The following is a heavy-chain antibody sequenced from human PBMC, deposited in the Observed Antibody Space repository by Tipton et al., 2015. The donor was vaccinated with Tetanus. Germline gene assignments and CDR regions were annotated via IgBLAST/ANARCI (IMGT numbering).Heavy chain of an antibody. D-gene: IGHD2-15*01. CDR3: AIETDCSGGSCFAGDFDT. CDR1: GFIFSSYG. J-gene: IGHJ4*02. CDR2: SWYDGTDK. V-gene: IGHV3-33*01. Sequence: SLRLSCAASGFIFSSYGIHWVRQAPGKGLEWVAVSWYDGTDKYYADSVKGRFTISRDNSKNTLYLQMNSLRAEGSAVFYCAIETDCSGGSCFAGDFDTWVQGSQVTVPS.